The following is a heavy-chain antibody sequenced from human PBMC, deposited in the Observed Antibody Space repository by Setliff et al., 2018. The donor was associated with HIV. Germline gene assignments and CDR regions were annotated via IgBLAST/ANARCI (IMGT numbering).Heavy chain of an antibody. Sequence: NPSETLSLTCAFYGASFTDYYWNWIRQPPGKGLEWIGEIHHTGHINYNPSFKSRVTMSLDMSTNQFSLKMKSVTAADSAVYYCARFEVTPVTTRDSWGQGTLVTVSS. CDR1: GASFTDYY. V-gene: IGHV4-34*01. CDR3: ARFEVTPVTTRDS. CDR2: IHHTGHI. J-gene: IGHJ4*02. D-gene: IGHD4-17*01.